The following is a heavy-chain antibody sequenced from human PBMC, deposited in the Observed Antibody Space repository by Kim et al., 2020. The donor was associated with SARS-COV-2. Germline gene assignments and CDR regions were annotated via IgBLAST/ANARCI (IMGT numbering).Heavy chain of an antibody. CDR3: AHRRGSSWYYYFDY. J-gene: IGHJ4*02. V-gene: IGHV2-5*01. D-gene: IGHD6-13*01. Sequence: SPSLQSRLTITKDTSKNQVVLTMTNMDPVDTATYYCAHRRGSSWYYYFDYWGQGTLVTVSS.